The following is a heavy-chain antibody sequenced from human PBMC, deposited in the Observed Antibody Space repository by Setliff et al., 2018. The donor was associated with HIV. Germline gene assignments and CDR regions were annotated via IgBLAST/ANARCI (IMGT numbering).Heavy chain of an antibody. V-gene: IGHV1-69*04. Sequence: VSCKTSGGTLSNYVITWVRQAPGQGLEWMGMIIPMHNIPAYAQKFQGRVTFTADESTSTAYMELSSLSSEDTAVYYCATGLLRSGGSGAFDIWGQGTMVTVSS. D-gene: IGHD2-15*01. CDR1: GGTLSNYV. CDR3: ATGLLRSGGSGAFDI. J-gene: IGHJ3*02. CDR2: IIPMHNIP.